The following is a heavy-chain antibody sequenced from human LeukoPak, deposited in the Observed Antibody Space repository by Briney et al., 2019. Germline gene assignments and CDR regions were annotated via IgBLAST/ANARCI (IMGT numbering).Heavy chain of an antibody. CDR3: ARAVPGYCSSTSCHQSDY. CDR2: INHSGST. J-gene: IGHJ4*02. CDR1: GGSFSGYY. D-gene: IGHD2-2*01. V-gene: IGHV4-34*01. Sequence: RPSETLSLTCAVYGGSFSGYYWSWIRQPPGKGLEWIGEINHSGSTNYNPSLKSRVTISVDTSKNHISLKLSSVTAADTAVYYCARAVPGYCSSTSCHQSDYWGQGTLVTVSS.